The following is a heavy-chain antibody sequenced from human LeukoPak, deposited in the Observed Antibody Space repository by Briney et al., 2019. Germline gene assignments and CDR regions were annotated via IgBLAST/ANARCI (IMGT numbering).Heavy chain of an antibody. V-gene: IGHV4-39*07. Sequence: SETLSLTCTVSGGSISSSSYYWGWIRQPPGKGLEWIGSIYYSGSTYYNPSLKSRVTISIDTSKNQFSLKLSSVTAADTAVYYCARALGGFTYFDYWGQGTLVTVSS. D-gene: IGHD3-16*01. CDR2: IYYSGST. J-gene: IGHJ4*02. CDR1: GGSISSSSYY. CDR3: ARALGGFTYFDY.